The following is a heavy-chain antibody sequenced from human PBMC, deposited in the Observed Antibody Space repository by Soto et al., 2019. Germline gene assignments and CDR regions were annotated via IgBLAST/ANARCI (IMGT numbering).Heavy chain of an antibody. CDR1: GFTFSSYG. V-gene: IGHV3-33*01. CDR2: IWCDGSNK. Sequence: QVQLVESGGGVVQPGRSLRLSCAASGFTFSSYGMHWVRQAPGKGLEWVAVIWCDGSNKYYADSVKGRFTISRDNSKNTLYLQMNSLRAEDTAVYYCASGNAAGTGRALDYWGQGSLVTVSS. J-gene: IGHJ4*02. CDR3: ASGNAAGTGRALDY. D-gene: IGHD6-13*01.